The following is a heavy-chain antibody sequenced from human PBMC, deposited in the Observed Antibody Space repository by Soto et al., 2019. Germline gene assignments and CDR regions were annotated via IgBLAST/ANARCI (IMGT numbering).Heavy chain of an antibody. J-gene: IGHJ6*02. CDR1: GFTFSSYG. Sequence: QVQLVESGGGVVQPGRALRLSCAASGFTFSSYGMHWVRQAPGKGLEWVAVISYDGSNKYYADSVKGRFTISRDNSKNTLSLQMNSLRAEDTAVYYCAKDLYDSGEGGMDVWGQGTTVTVSS. D-gene: IGHD3-22*01. CDR3: AKDLYDSGEGGMDV. CDR2: ISYDGSNK. V-gene: IGHV3-30*18.